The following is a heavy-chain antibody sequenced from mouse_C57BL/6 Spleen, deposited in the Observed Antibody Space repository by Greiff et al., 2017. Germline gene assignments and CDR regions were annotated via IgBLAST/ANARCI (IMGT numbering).Heavy chain of an antibody. CDR3: ARYYYEGLMDY. D-gene: IGHD2-4*01. V-gene: IGHV7-3*01. CDR2: IRNKANGYSA. J-gene: IGHJ4*01. Sequence: EVKLVESGGGLVQPGGSLSLSCAASGFTFTDYYMSWVRQPPGKALEWLGFIRNKANGYSAEYSASVKGRFTISRDDSQSILNLPMNALRAEDSATYDCARYYYEGLMDYWGQRTSVTVSS. CDR1: GFTFTDYY.